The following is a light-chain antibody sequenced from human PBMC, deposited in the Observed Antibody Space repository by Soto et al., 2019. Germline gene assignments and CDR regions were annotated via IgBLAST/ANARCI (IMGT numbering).Light chain of an antibody. CDR1: QDISNY. V-gene: IGKV1-27*01. CDR2: AAS. Sequence: DIQMTQSPSSLSASVGDRVTITCRAHQDISNYLAWYQQKPGKVPELLIYAASTLRTGVQSRFSGSGSGTVFTLTINNLQPEDVATYYCQKYNSAPNTFGQGTKVEIK. CDR3: QKYNSAPNT. J-gene: IGKJ4*01.